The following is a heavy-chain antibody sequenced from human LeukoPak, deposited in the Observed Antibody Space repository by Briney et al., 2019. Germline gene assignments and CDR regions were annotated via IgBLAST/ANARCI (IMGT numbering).Heavy chain of an antibody. CDR1: GFTFSSYG. J-gene: IGHJ6*03. CDR3: ARVNDCSSTSCSWGGYYYMDV. D-gene: IGHD2-2*01. CDR2: IGTAGDT. V-gene: IGHV3-13*01. Sequence: GGSLRLSCAASGFTFSSYGMHWVRQATGKGLEWVSAIGTAGDTYYPGSVKGRFTISRENAKNSLYLQMNSLRAGDTAVYYCARVNDCSSTSCSWGGYYYMDVWGKGTTVTVSS.